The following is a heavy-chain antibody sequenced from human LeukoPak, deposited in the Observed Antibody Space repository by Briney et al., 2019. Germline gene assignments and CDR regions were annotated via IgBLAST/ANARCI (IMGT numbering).Heavy chain of an antibody. CDR3: ARDHSGWYYFDY. J-gene: IGHJ4*02. CDR1: GFTVSSNS. D-gene: IGHD6-19*01. V-gene: IGHV3-53*01. Sequence: GGSLRLSCTVSGFTVSSNSMSWVRQAPGKGLEWVSFIYSDNTHYSDSVKGRFTISRDNAKNSLYLQMNSLRAEDTAVYYCARDHSGWYYFDYWGQGTLVTVSS. CDR2: IYSDNT.